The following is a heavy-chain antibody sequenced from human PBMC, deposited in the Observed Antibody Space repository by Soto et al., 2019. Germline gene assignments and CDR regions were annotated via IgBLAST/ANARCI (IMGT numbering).Heavy chain of an antibody. Sequence: SETLSLTCTVSGGSISSGDYYWSWIRQPPGKGLEWIGYIYYSGSTYYNPSLKSRVTISVDTSKNQFSLKLSSVTAADTAVYYCATLVGGDCSGGSCYWFVDYWGQGTLVTVSS. V-gene: IGHV4-30-4*01. CDR1: GGSISSGDYY. CDR3: ATLVGGDCSGGSCYWFVDY. CDR2: IYYSGST. J-gene: IGHJ4*02. D-gene: IGHD2-15*01.